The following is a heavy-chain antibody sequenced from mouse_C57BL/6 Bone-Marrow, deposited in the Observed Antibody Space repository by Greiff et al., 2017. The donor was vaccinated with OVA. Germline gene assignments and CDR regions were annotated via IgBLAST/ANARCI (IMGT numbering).Heavy chain of an antibody. V-gene: IGHV1-26*01. Sequence: EVQLQQSGPELVKPGASVKISCKASGYTFTDYYMNWVKQSHGKSLEWIGDINPNNGGTSYNQKFKGKATLTVDKSSSTAYMELRSLTSEDSAVYYCARLGGYYYAMDDWGQGTSVTVSS. D-gene: IGHD2-14*01. CDR3: ARLGGYYYAMDD. CDR2: INPNNGGT. J-gene: IGHJ4*01. CDR1: GYTFTDYY.